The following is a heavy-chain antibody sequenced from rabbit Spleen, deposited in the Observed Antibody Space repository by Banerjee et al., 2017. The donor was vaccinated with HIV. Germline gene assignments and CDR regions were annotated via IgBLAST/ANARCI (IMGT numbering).Heavy chain of an antibody. J-gene: IGHJ3*01. V-gene: IGHV1S45*01. Sequence: EQLEESGGGLVQPGGSLKLSCKASGSDFTKYYMSWVRQAPGKGLEWIGYIEPVFGGTYYANWVNGRFTISRTSSTTVTLQMTSLTAADTATYFCARDGAGGSYFALWGQGTLVTVS. CDR1: GSDFTKYYM. CDR3: ARDGAGGSYFAL. CDR2: IEPVFGGT. D-gene: IGHD8-1*01.